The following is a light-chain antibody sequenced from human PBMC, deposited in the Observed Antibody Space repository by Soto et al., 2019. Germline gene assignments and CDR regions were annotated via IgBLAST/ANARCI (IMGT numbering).Light chain of an antibody. CDR3: LQDYIYPYT. CDR2: AAS. J-gene: IGKJ2*01. V-gene: IGKV1-6*01. CDR1: QAIRND. Sequence: AIQMTQSPSSLSASVGDRVTITCRASQAIRNDLGWYQQKPGRAPKLLIFAASSLQSGVPSRFSGSGSGTDSTLTITTLQPEDFATYYCLQDYIYPYTFGQGTKLEIK.